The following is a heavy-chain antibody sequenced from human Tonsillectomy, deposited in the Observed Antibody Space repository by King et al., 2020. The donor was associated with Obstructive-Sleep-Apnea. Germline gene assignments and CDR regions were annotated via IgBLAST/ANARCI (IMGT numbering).Heavy chain of an antibody. CDR2: VFHSGNT. J-gene: IGHJ5*02. CDR1: GYSINSGYY. Sequence: QLQESGPGLVKPSETLSLTCTVSGYSINSGYYWGWIRQPPGKGLEWIGSVFHSGNTYYKPSLKRRVTISVHTSQNQFSLRLFSVTAADTAVYYCAREGYGPWGQGALVTVSS. CDR3: AREGYGP. D-gene: IGHD5-12*01. V-gene: IGHV4-38-2*02.